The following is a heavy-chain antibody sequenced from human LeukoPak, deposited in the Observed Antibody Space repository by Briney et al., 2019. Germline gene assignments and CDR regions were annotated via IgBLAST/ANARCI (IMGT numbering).Heavy chain of an antibody. CDR3: AKDDAAAAFDY. D-gene: IGHD6-25*01. CDR2: ISSSSSTI. Sequence: GGSLRFSCAASGFTFSDYSMNWVRQAPGKGLEWVSYISSSSSTIYYTDSVKGRFTISRDNAKNSLYLQMNSLRAEDTAVYYCAKDDAAAAFDYWGQGTLVTVSS. J-gene: IGHJ4*02. V-gene: IGHV3-48*01. CDR1: GFTFSDYS.